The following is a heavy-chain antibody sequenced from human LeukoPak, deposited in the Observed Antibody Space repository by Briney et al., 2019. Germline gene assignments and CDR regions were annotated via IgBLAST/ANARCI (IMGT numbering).Heavy chain of an antibody. CDR2: INHSGST. D-gene: IGHD5-18*01. Sequence: SSETLSLTCAVYGASFSGYYWSWIRQPPGKGLEWIGEINHSGSTNYNPSLKSRVTISVDTSKNQFSLKLSSVTAADTAVYYCARPAPYGYSYLYWGQGTLVTVSS. CDR3: ARPAPYGYSYLY. CDR1: GASFSGYY. V-gene: IGHV4-34*01. J-gene: IGHJ4*02.